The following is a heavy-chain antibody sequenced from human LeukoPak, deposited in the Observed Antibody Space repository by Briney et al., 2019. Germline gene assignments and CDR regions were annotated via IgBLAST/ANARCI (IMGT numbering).Heavy chain of an antibody. J-gene: IGHJ4*02. V-gene: IGHV3-21*01. CDR2: ISSSSSYI. D-gene: IGHD6-19*01. Sequence: GGSLRLSCAASGFTFSIYSMNCVRQAPGKGLEWVSSISSSSSYIYYADSVKGRFTISRDNAKNSLYLQMNSLRAEDTAVYYCARGSSGYSSGWRYYWGQGTLVTVSS. CDR1: GFTFSIYS. CDR3: ARGSSGYSSGWRYY.